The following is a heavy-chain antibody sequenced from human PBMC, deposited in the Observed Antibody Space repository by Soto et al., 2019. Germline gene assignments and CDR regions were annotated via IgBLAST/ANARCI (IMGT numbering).Heavy chain of an antibody. CDR3: ERVGDSANYADWFDP. D-gene: IGHD1-26*01. V-gene: IGHV6-1*01. Sequence: SQTLSLTCAISWDSVSSNSAAWNWIRQSPSRGLEWLGRTYYRSKWFNDYALSVKSRITINADTSKNQFSLQLNSVTPEDTAVYYCERVGDSANYADWFDPWGQGTLVAVSS. J-gene: IGHJ5*02. CDR2: TYYRSKWFN. CDR1: WDSVSSNSAA.